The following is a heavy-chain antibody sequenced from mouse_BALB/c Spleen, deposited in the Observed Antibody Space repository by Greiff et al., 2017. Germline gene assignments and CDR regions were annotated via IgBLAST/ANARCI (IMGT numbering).Heavy chain of an antibody. Sequence: QVQLQQSGAELASPGASVTLSCKASGYTFTDHIMNWVKKRPGQGLEWIGRIYPVSGETNYNQKFMGKATLTVDNSSSTAYMELRSLTSEDSAVYYCAHDGYYSYFDYWGQGTTLTVSS. CDR1: GYTFTDHI. CDR3: AHDGYYSYFDY. D-gene: IGHD2-3*01. J-gene: IGHJ2*01. V-gene: IGHV1-11*01. CDR2: IYPVSGET.